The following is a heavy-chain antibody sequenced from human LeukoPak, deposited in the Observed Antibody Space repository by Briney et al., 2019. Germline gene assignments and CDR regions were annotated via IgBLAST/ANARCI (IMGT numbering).Heavy chain of an antibody. J-gene: IGHJ4*02. CDR1: GFTFNIFS. CDR3: AREVVSSPSYFDS. Sequence: GGSLRLSCEASGFTFNIFSMNWVRQAPGKGLEWLSYIGGNTGIIWYADSVKGRFTISRDNSKNTLYLLMNSLIPEDTAVYYCAREVVSSPSYFDSWGQGTLVTVSS. V-gene: IGHV3-48*01. CDR2: IGGNTGII. D-gene: IGHD2-15*01.